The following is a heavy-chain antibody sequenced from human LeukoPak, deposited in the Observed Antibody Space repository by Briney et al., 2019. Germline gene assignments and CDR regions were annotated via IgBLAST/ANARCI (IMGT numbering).Heavy chain of an antibody. V-gene: IGHV3-73*01. D-gene: IGHD3-22*01. CDR2: IRSTANGYAT. Sequence: GGSLRLSCAASGFTFSGSALHWVRQASGKGLEWVGRIRSTANGYATAYAASVKGRFTISRDDSKNTLYLQMNSLKTEDTAVYYCTTDFAPKASAFTYYYDSSGYYSDYWGQGTLVTVSS. CDR1: GFTFSGSA. CDR3: TTDFAPKASAFTYYYDSSGYYSDY. J-gene: IGHJ4*02.